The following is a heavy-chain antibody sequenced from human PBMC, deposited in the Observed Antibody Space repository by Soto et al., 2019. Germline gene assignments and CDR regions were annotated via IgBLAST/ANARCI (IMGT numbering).Heavy chain of an antibody. D-gene: IGHD1-26*01. CDR3: AKERTYSVASGFDS. CDR1: GFTFTTYG. J-gene: IGHJ4*02. Sequence: QVQLVDSGGGVVQPGRSLRLSCAASGFTFTTYGMHWVRRARGEGLEWVAVISYDGSHAYYADSVQGRFTMSRGNSKNTLYLQINILRAEATAVYYCAKERTYSVASGFDSWGRGTLVTVSS. CDR2: ISYDGSHA. V-gene: IGHV3-30*18.